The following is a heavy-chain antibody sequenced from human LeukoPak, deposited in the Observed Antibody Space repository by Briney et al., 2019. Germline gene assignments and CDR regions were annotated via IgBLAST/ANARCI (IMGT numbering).Heavy chain of an antibody. CDR1: GFTFSSYA. V-gene: IGHV3-30-3*01. CDR2: ISYDGSNK. Sequence: PGGSLRLSCAASGFTFSSYAMHWVRQAPGKGLEWVAVISYDGSNKYYADSVKGRFTISRDNSKNTLYLQMNSLRAEDTAVYYCARGDSYAEPFDYGGQGTLVTVSS. CDR3: ARGDSYAEPFDY. D-gene: IGHD2-21*01. J-gene: IGHJ4*02.